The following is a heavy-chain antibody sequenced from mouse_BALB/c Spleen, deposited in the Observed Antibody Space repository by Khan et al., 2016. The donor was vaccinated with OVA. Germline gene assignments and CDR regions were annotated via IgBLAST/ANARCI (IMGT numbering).Heavy chain of an antibody. V-gene: IGHV9-3-1*01. CDR2: INSYTGEP. CDR1: GYIFTNYG. CDR3: ARTLYGSGYDYAMDY. D-gene: IGHD1-1*01. Sequence: QIQLVQSGPELKKPGETVKISCKASGYIFTNYGMTWVKQAPGKGLKWMGWINSYTGEPTYADDFTGRFAFSLETSANTAYLQINNLKNEDTATCFCARTLYGSGYDYAMDYWGQGTSVTVSS. J-gene: IGHJ4*01.